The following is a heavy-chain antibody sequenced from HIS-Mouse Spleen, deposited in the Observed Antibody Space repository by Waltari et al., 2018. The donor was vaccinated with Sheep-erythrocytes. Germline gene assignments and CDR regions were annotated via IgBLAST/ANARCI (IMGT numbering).Heavy chain of an antibody. CDR3: ARVPDDAFDI. J-gene: IGHJ3*02. CDR1: GYTFTSYY. CDR2: ISPSGGST. Sequence: QVQLVQSGAEVKKPGASVKVSCKASGYTFTSYYMHWVRQPPGQGLEWMEIISPSGGSTSEAQKVTGRVTMTSHTSTSTVYTELSSLGSEDTAVYYCARVPDDAFDIWGKGTMVTVSS. V-gene: IGHV1-46*01.